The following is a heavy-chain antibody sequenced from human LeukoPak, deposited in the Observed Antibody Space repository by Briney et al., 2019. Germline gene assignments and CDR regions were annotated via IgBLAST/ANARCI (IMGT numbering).Heavy chain of an antibody. Sequence: ASVKVSCKASGYTFTSYGISWVRQAPGQGLEWMGWISAYNGNTNYAQKLQGRVTMTTDTSTSTAYMELRSLRSEDTAVYYCARGPYCSGGSCYPYTYYYYYMDVWGKGTTVTVSS. CDR2: ISAYNGNT. CDR1: GYTFTSYG. D-gene: IGHD2-15*01. J-gene: IGHJ6*03. V-gene: IGHV1-18*01. CDR3: ARGPYCSGGSCYPYTYYYYYMDV.